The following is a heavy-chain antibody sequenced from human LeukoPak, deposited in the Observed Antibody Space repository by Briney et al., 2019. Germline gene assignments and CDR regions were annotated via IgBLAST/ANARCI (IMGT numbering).Heavy chain of an antibody. D-gene: IGHD6-19*01. CDR1: GGSISSSSYY. CDR2: IYYSGST. Sequence: SETLSLTCTVSGGSISSSSYYWGWIRQPPGKGLEWIGSIYYSGSTYYHPSLKSRVTISADTSKNQFSLKLSSVTAADTAVYYCARGVQWLAPPGFGYWGQGTLVTVSS. J-gene: IGHJ4*02. CDR3: ARGVQWLAPPGFGY. V-gene: IGHV4-39*07.